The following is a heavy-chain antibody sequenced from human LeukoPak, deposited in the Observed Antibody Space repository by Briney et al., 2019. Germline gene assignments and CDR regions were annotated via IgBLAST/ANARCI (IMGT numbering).Heavy chain of an antibody. V-gene: IGHV3-64*01. Sequence: GGSLRLSCAASGFNFNIYAMFCVRQAPGKGLEYVSAISGNGDTTYYANSVKGRFTISRDNSKNTLYLQMGSLRAEDMAVYYCARGLGYCSRTSCYPDYWGQGALVTVSS. D-gene: IGHD2-2*01. CDR3: ARGLGYCSRTSCYPDY. CDR2: ISGNGDTT. J-gene: IGHJ4*02. CDR1: GFNFNIYA.